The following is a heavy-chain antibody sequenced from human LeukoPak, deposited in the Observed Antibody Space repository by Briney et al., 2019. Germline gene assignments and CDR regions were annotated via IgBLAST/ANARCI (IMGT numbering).Heavy chain of an antibody. Sequence: PGRSLRLSCAASGFTFSSYAMHWVRQAPGKGLEWVAVISYDGSNKYYADSVKGRFTISRDNSKNTLYLQMNSLRAEDTAVYYCAHPIVVVPAAIRYKTETVDAFDIWGQGTMVTVSS. D-gene: IGHD2-2*02. CDR1: GFTFSSYA. J-gene: IGHJ3*02. CDR3: AHPIVVVPAAIRYKTETVDAFDI. V-gene: IGHV3-30-3*01. CDR2: ISYDGSNK.